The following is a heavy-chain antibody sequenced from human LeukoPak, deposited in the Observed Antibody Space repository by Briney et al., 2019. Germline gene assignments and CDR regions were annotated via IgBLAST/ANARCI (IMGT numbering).Heavy chain of an antibody. D-gene: IGHD3-22*01. CDR1: GGSISSYY. CDR2: IYYSGST. J-gene: IGHJ5*02. Sequence: PSETLSLTCTVSGGSISSYYWSWIRQPPGKGLEWIGYIYYSGSTNYSPSLKSRVTISVDTSKNQFSLKLSSVTAADTAVYYCARQRYDSSGDWINWFDPWGQGTLVTVSS. V-gene: IGHV4-59*08. CDR3: ARQRYDSSGDWINWFDP.